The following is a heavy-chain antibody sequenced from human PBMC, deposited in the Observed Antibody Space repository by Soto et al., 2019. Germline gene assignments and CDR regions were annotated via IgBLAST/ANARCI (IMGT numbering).Heavy chain of an antibody. CDR3: ARGDRRRDGYNYFDY. CDR2: IYTSGST. D-gene: IGHD5-12*01. J-gene: IGHJ4*02. Sequence: SETLSLTCTVSGGSISGYYWSWIRQPAGKGLEWIGRIYTSGSTNYNPSLKSRVTMSVDTSKNQFSLKLSSVTAADTAVYYCARGDRRRDGYNYFDYWGQGTLVTVSS. V-gene: IGHV4-4*07. CDR1: GGSISGYY.